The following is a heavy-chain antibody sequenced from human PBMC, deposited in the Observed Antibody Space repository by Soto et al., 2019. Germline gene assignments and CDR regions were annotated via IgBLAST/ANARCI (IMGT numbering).Heavy chain of an antibody. CDR3: AREPYSDNSGYYHSFDF. J-gene: IGHJ4*02. V-gene: IGHV1-2*02. Sequence: ASVKVSCKASGYTFTGDYMHWVRQAPGQGLEWMGWINPNSGGTNYAQKFQGRVTMTRDTSISTAYVELSRPKSDDTAMYYCAREPYSDNSGYYHSFDFWGQGTLVTVSS. D-gene: IGHD3-22*01. CDR2: INPNSGGT. CDR1: GYTFTGDY.